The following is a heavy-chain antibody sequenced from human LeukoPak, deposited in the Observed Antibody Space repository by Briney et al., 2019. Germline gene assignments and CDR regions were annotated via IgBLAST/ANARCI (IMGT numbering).Heavy chain of an antibody. V-gene: IGHV3-43*02. D-gene: IGHD3-22*01. Sequence: PGGSLRLSCAASGFTFDDYAMHWVRQAPGKGLEWVSLISGDGGSTYYADSVKGRFTISRDNSKNTLYLQMNSLRAEDTAVYYCAKKAPTVVVILRAEYFQHWGQGTLVTVSS. CDR2: ISGDGGST. CDR1: GFTFDDYA. CDR3: AKKAPTVVVILRAEYFQH. J-gene: IGHJ1*01.